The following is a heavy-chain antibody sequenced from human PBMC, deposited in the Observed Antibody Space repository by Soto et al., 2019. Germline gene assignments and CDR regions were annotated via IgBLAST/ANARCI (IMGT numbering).Heavy chain of an antibody. CDR3: ARRGYCSSTSCYVLGGLYYSYSMDV. Sequence: AVQRGCFDRRPMTCVGQRPRKGLEWIGEINHSGSTNYQPSLKSRVPLSVDQSKNQFSLKLSSVTAADTAVYYCARRGYCSSTSCYVLGGLYYSYSMDVWRHGTMATVS. CDR1: RGCFDRRP. D-gene: IGHD2-2*01. V-gene: IGHV4-34*01. CDR2: INHSGST. J-gene: IGHJ6*02.